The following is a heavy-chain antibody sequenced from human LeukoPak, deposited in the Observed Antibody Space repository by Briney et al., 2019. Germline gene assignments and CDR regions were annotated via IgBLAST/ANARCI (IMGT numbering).Heavy chain of an antibody. CDR1: GFTFSSYA. Sequence: PGGSLRLSCAASGFTFSSYAMNWVRRAPGKGLEWVSSISGGAGGAAYADSVKGRFTMSRDNSKNTLYLQMNSLRADDTAVYYCAKDGGYGSGSYYPDYWGQGTLVTVSS. CDR2: ISGGAGGA. V-gene: IGHV3-23*01. J-gene: IGHJ4*02. D-gene: IGHD3-10*01. CDR3: AKDGGYGSGSYYPDY.